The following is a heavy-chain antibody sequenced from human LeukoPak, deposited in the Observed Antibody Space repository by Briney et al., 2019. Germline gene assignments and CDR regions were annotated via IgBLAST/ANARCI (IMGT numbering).Heavy chain of an antibody. CDR1: GFTFSSYA. Sequence: GGSLRLSCAASGFTFSSYAMHWVRQAPGKGLEWVAVISYDGSNKYYADSVKGRFTISRDNSKNTLYLQMNSLRAEDTAVYYCASLMVYAAYYFDYWGQGTLVTVSS. CDR3: ASLMVYAAYYFDY. D-gene: IGHD2-8*01. CDR2: ISYDGSNK. J-gene: IGHJ4*02. V-gene: IGHV3-30-3*01.